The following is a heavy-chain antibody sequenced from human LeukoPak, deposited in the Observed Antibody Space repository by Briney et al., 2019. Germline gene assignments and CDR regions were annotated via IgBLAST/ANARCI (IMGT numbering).Heavy chain of an antibody. V-gene: IGHV3-23*01. CDR2: ITGSSGKT. J-gene: IGHJ4*02. CDR3: ATRSSWSP. Sequence: PGGSLRLSCAASGFTFSSYAMSWVRQAPGKGLEWVSLITGSSGKTYYADSVKGRFTISRDNSKNTLYLQMNSLRAEDTAVYYCATRSSWSPWGQGTLVTVSS. D-gene: IGHD6-13*01. CDR1: GFTFSSYA.